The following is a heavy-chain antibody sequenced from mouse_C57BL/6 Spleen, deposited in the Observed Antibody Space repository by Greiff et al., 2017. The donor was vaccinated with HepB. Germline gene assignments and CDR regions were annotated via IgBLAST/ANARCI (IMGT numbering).Heavy chain of an antibody. Sequence: VQLQQSGAELVRPGASVTLSCKASGYTFTDYEMHWVKQTPVHGLEWIGAIDPETGGTAYNQKFKGKAILTADKSSSTAYMELRSLTSEDSAVYYCTRRGNSDYAMDYWGQGTSVTVSS. D-gene: IGHD2-1*01. CDR3: TRRGNSDYAMDY. V-gene: IGHV1-15*01. CDR1: GYTFTDYE. J-gene: IGHJ4*01. CDR2: IDPETGGT.